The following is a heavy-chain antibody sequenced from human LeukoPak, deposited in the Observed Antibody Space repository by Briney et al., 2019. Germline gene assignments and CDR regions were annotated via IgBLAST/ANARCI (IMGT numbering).Heavy chain of an antibody. V-gene: IGHV4-31*03. J-gene: IGHJ3*02. CDR1: GGSISSGGYY. CDR2: IYYSGST. D-gene: IGHD3-10*01. Sequence: PSETLSLTCTVSGGSISSGGYYWSWIRQHPGKGLEWIGYIYYSGSTYYNPSLKSRVTISVDTSKNQFSLKLSSVTAADTAVYYCARGGTYYYGSGSYGRAFDIWGQGTMVTVSS. CDR3: ARGGTYYYGSGSYGRAFDI.